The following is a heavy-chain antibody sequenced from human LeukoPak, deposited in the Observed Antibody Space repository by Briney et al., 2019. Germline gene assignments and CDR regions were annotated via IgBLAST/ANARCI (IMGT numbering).Heavy chain of an antibody. V-gene: IGHV1-69*04. D-gene: IGHD5-18*01. J-gene: IGHJ4*02. CDR3: ARDTAMVRYFDY. Sequence: ASVKVSCKASGGTFSSYAISWVRQAPGQGLEWMGRIIPILGIANYAQKFQGRVTITADKSTSTAYMELSSLRSKDTAVYYCARDTAMVRYFDYWGQGTLVTVSS. CDR2: IIPILGIA. CDR1: GGTFSSYA.